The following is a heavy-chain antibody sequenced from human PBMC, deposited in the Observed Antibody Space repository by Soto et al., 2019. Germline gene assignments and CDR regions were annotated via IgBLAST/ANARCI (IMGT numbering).Heavy chain of an antibody. CDR2: INPSGRTT. V-gene: IGHV1-46*01. D-gene: IGHD4-17*01. J-gene: IGHJ4*02. Sequence: QVQLVQSAAEVKKPGASVKVACKTSGFTFSKYYMHWVRQAPGQGLEWVGVINPSGRTTSYAQKFLGRVTVTRDASTTTVYMELNSLRSGDTAVYYCARDLDVTTVTTSFDSWGQGTLVTVSS. CDR3: ARDLDVTTVTTSFDS. CDR1: GFTFSKYY.